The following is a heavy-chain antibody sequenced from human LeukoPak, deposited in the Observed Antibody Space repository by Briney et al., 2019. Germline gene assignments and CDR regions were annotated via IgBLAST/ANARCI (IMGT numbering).Heavy chain of an antibody. CDR3: AKGAQTKQKWGPGG. D-gene: IGHD1-26*01. CDR1: GFTFSSYW. J-gene: IGHJ4*02. CDR2: INTDGSST. V-gene: IGHV3-74*01. Sequence: PGGSLRLSCAASGFTFSSYWMHWVRQAPGKGLVWVSRINTDGSSTSYTDSVKGRFTISRDNAKNTLYLQMNSLRAEDTAVYYGAKGAQTKQKWGPGGGGQGTLVTVSS.